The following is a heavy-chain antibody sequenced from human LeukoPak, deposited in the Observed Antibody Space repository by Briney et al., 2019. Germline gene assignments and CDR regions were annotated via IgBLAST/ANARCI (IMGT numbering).Heavy chain of an antibody. J-gene: IGHJ4*02. CDR3: ARDLGYCSGGSCYDHYFDY. CDR2: ISSSGSNI. Sequence: GGSLRLSCAASGFIFSDYYMSWIRQAPGKGLEWVSYISSSGSNIYYADSVKGRFTMSRDNAKKSLYLRMNSLRAEDTALYYCARDLGYCSGGSCYDHYFDYWGQGTLVTVSS. V-gene: IGHV3-11*04. D-gene: IGHD2-15*01. CDR1: GFIFSDYY.